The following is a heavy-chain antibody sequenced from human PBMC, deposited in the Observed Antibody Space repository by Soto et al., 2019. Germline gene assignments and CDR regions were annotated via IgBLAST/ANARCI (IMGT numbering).Heavy chain of an antibody. D-gene: IGHD2-21*01. Sequence: EVQLVESGGGLVKPGGSLRLSCAASGITFTYACMNWVRQAPGRGLEWVGRVRSEAGGGTIDYAAPGKGRFTISRDESSSFLYLQMNRLKSEDTDVYSCAHIGDRPPSYVFSSWGQGTVVTVSS. J-gene: IGHJ3*01. CDR1: GITFTYAC. CDR3: AHIGDRPPSYVFSS. CDR2: VRSEAGGGTI. V-gene: IGHV3-15*01.